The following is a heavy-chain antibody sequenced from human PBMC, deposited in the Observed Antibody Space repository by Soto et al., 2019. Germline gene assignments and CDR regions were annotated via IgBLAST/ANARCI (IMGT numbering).Heavy chain of an antibody. CDR1: NGSISSGDYY. Sequence: QVQLQESGPGLVKPSQTLSLTCTVSNGSISSGDYYWSWIRQPPGKGLEWIGYIYFNGRTSYNPSLKSLVIISLDTSKNQFSLKLSSVTAADTAVYYCARDIAFDIWGQGTMVTVSS. CDR2: IYFNGRT. CDR3: ARDIAFDI. V-gene: IGHV4-30-4*01. J-gene: IGHJ3*02.